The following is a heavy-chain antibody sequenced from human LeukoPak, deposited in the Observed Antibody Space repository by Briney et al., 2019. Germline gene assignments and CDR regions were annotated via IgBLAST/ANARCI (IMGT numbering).Heavy chain of an antibody. CDR2: INPHSGDT. Sequence: ASVKVSCKASGYTFTCYDINWVRQAAGQGLEWMGKINPHSGDTDLAQKFQGRVTITTNSSISTASMELSSLRSEDMAVYYCARGHSRDGYNYGWFDPWGQGTLVTVSS. CDR1: GYTFTCYD. J-gene: IGHJ5*02. D-gene: IGHD5-24*01. CDR3: ARGHSRDGYNYGWFDP. V-gene: IGHV1-8*03.